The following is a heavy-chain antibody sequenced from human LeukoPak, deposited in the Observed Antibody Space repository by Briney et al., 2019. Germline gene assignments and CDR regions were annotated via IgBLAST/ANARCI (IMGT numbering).Heavy chain of an antibody. D-gene: IGHD6-19*01. CDR2: IHTSGST. J-gene: IGHJ4*02. V-gene: IGHV4-4*07. CDR1: GVSISSSY. CDR3: ARVRLGRGLDY. Sequence: SETLSLPCTASGVSISSSYWGWIRQPAGRGLEWIGRIHTSGSTYYSPSLKSRVTMSVDTSTNQFSLKLSSVTAADTAMYYCARVRLGRGLDYWGQGTLVTVSS.